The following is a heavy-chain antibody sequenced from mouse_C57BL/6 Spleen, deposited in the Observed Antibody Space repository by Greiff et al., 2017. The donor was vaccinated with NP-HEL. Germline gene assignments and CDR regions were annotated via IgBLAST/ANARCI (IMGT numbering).Heavy chain of an antibody. CDR3: ARRELREYYAMDY. J-gene: IGHJ4*01. CDR1: GYTFTSYW. CDR2: INPSNGGT. D-gene: IGHD1-1*01. Sequence: QVHVKQPGTELVKPGASVKLSCKASGYTFTSYWMHWVKQRPGQGLEWIGNINPSNGGTNYNEKFKSKATLTVDKSSSTAYMQLSSLTSEDSAVYYCARRELREYYAMDYWGQGTSVTVSS. V-gene: IGHV1-53*01.